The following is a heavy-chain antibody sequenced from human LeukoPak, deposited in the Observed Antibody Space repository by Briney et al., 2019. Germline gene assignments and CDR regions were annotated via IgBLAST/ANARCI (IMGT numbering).Heavy chain of an antibody. Sequence: GGSLRLSCAASGFTFSSYAMSWVRQAPGKGLEGVSSITGSTGSTYYADSVKGRFTISRDNSKNTLYLQMNSLRAEDTAVYYCAKRYSGSSGLYNFDYWGQGTLVTVSS. V-gene: IGHV3-23*01. CDR1: GFTFSSYA. J-gene: IGHJ4*02. CDR3: AKRYSGSSGLYNFDY. D-gene: IGHD1-26*01. CDR2: ITGSTGST.